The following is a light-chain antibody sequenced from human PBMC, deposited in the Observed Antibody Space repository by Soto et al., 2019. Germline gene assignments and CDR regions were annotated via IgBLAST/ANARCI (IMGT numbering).Light chain of an antibody. CDR2: GAS. V-gene: IGKV3-20*01. J-gene: IGKJ1*01. CDR3: QQYGSSPWT. CDR1: QSVSSSY. Sequence: EIVLTQSPGTLSLSPGERATLSCRASQSVSSSYLAWYQQKPGQAPRLLIYGASSRGTGISDRFSGSGSGTVFTLTISRLETEDYAVYYCQQYGSSPWTFGQGTKVEIK.